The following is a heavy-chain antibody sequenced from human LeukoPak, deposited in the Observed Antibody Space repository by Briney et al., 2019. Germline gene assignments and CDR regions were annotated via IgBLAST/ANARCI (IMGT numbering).Heavy chain of an antibody. J-gene: IGHJ4*02. CDR1: GFTFSNAW. CDR2: IKSKTDGGTT. D-gene: IGHD3-10*01. V-gene: IGHV3-15*01. CDR3: AREAGVTAYFDY. Sequence: GGSLRLSCAASGFTFSNAWMSWVRQAPGKGLEWVGRIKSKTDGGTTDYAAPVKGRFTISRDDSKNTLYLQMNSLKTEDTAVYYCAREAGVTAYFDYWGQGTLVTVSS.